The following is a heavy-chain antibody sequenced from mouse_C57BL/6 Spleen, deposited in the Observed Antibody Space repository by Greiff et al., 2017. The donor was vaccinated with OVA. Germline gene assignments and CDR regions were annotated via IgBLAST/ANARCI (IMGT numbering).Heavy chain of an antibody. CDR1: GYTFTSYW. CDR2: IYPGSGST. Sequence: VKLQQPGAELVKPGASVKMSCKASGYTFTSYWITWVKQRPGQGLEWIGDIYPGSGSTNYNEKFKSKATLTVDTSSSTAYMQLSSLTSEDSAVYYCARKRNWAYYYAMDYWGQGTSVTVSS. D-gene: IGHD4-1*01. J-gene: IGHJ4*01. V-gene: IGHV1-55*01. CDR3: ARKRNWAYYYAMDY.